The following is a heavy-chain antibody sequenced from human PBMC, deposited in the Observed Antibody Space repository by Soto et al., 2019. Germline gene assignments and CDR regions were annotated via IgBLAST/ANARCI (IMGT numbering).Heavy chain of an antibody. CDR1: GGTFSTYS. D-gene: IGHD2-21*01. J-gene: IGHJ3*02. Sequence: QVQLVQSGAEVKKPGSSVKVSCKDSGGTFSTYSMFWVRQAPGQGLEWMGRIIPMLGIRNYAQRFQDRVTITAEKSTATAHMELSSLRSEDTALYDCTIGSWSGEVFDIWGQGTMVTVSS. CDR3: TIGSWSGEVFDI. CDR2: IIPMLGIR. V-gene: IGHV1-69*02.